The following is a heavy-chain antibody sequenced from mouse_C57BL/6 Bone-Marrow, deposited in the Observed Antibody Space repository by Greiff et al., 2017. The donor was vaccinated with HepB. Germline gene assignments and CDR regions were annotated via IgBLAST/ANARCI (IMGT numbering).Heavy chain of an antibody. CDR2: IDPANGNT. Sequence: VQLQQSVAELVRPGASVKLSCTASGFNIKNTYMPWVKQRPEQGLEWIGRIDPANGNTKYAPKFQGKATITADTSSNTAYLQLSSLTSEDTAIYYCAREGSPCDYWGQGTPVTVSS. CDR3: AREGSPCDY. J-gene: IGHJ2*01. D-gene: IGHD3-3*01. V-gene: IGHV14-3*01. CDR1: GFNIKNTY.